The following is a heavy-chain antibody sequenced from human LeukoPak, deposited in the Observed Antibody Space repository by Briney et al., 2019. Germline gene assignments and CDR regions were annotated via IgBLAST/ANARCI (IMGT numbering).Heavy chain of an antibody. D-gene: IGHD2-2*01. J-gene: IGHJ4*02. CDR1: GFTFSSYG. CDR3: ARNSQYQKIDY. CDR2: IWYDGSNK. V-gene: IGHV3-33*01. Sequence: GGSLRLSCAASGFTFSSYGMHWVRQAPGKGLEWVAVIWYDGSNKYYADSVKGRFTISRDNSKNTLYLQMNSLRAEDTAVYYGARNSQYQKIDYWGQGTLVTVSS.